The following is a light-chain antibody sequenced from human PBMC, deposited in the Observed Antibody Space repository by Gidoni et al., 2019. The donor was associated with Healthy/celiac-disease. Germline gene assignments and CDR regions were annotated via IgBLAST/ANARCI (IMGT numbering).Light chain of an antibody. J-gene: IGKJ4*01. V-gene: IGKV1-39*01. CDR2: AAS. Sequence: DIQMTRSPSSLSASVGDRVTITCRASQSISSYLNWYQQKPGKAPKLLIYAASSLQSGVPSRFSGSGSGPDFTLTISSLQPDDFATYYCRQRYSTPLDFGGGTKVEIK. CDR3: RQRYSTPLD. CDR1: QSISSY.